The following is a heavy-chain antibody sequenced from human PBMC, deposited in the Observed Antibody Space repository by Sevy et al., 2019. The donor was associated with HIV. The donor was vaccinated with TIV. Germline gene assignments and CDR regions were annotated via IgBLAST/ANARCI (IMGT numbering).Heavy chain of an antibody. J-gene: IGHJ5*02. V-gene: IGHV6-1*01. CDR1: GDSVSSNSAA. Sequence: SQTLSLTCAISGDSVSSNSAAWNWIRQSPSRGLEWLGRTYYRSKWYNDYAVSVKSRITINPDTSKNQFSLQLNSVTPEDTAVYYWAREGGLWFGEGHEALNWFDPWGQGTLVTVSS. D-gene: IGHD3-10*01. CDR3: AREGGLWFGEGHEALNWFDP. CDR2: TYYRSKWYN.